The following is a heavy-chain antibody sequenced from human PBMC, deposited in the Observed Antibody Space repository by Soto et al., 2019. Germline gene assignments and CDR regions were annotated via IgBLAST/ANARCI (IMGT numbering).Heavy chain of an antibody. CDR1: GGSISSGGYY. CDR2: IYYSGST. CDR3: AREPRWLRSSRGMDV. V-gene: IGHV4-31*03. D-gene: IGHD3-22*01. Sequence: TSETLSLTCTVSGGSISSGGYYWSWIRQHPGKGLEWIGYIYYSGSTYYNPSLKSRVTISVDTSKNQFSLKLSSVTAADTAVYYCAREPRWLRSSRGMDVWGQGTTVTVSS. J-gene: IGHJ6*02.